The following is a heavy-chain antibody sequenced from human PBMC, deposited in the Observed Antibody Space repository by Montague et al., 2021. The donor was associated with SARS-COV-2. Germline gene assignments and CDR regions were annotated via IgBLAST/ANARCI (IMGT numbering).Heavy chain of an antibody. CDR3: ARMTTVVTLGYYYYYGMDV. Sequence: PALVKPTQTLTLTCTFSGFSLSTSGMCESWIRQPPGKALEWLALIDWDDDKYYSTSLKTRLTISKDTSKNQVVLTMTNMDPVDAATYYCARMTTVVTLGYYYYYGMDVWGQGTTVTVSS. CDR1: GFSLSTSGMC. CDR2: IDWDDDK. J-gene: IGHJ6*02. D-gene: IGHD4-23*01. V-gene: IGHV2-70*01.